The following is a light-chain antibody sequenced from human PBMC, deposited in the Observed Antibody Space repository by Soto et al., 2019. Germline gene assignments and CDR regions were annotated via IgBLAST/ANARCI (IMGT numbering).Light chain of an antibody. CDR3: LHYNNWPPWT. V-gene: IGKV3-15*01. CDR1: HSVSSN. CDR2: GAS. J-gene: IGKJ1*01. Sequence: DIVMTQSPATLSVSPGGRATLSCRASHSVSSNLAWYQQKPGQAPRLLIYGASTRATGIPARFSGSGSGTEFTLTISSLQSEDFAVYYCLHYNNWPPWTFGQGTKVDIK.